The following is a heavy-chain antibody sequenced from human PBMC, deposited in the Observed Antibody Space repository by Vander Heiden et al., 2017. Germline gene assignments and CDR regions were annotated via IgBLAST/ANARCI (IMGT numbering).Heavy chain of an antibody. D-gene: IGHD4-17*01. CDR3: ASPLPVTTGENWFDP. V-gene: IGHV4-39*01. Sequence: QLQLQESGPALVKPSETLSLTCTVSGGSISIGSNYWGWIRQPPGKGLEWIGSIYYSGSTYYNPSLKSRITISVDTSKNQFSLKLSSVTAADTAVYYCASPLPVTTGENWFDPWGQGTLVTVSS. CDR2: IYYSGST. CDR1: GGSISIGSNY. J-gene: IGHJ5*02.